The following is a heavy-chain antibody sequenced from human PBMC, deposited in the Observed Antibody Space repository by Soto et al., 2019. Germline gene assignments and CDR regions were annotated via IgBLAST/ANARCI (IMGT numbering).Heavy chain of an antibody. CDR3: ARGSPYNWNPPRKLTWFDP. J-gene: IGHJ5*02. Sequence: PSXTLSLTCAVYGGSLSGYYSSWIRQPPVKGLEWPGEINHSGSTNYNPSLKSRVTISVDTSKNQFSLKLSSVTAADTAVYYCARGSPYNWNPPRKLTWFDPWGQGTLVTVSS. D-gene: IGHD1-1*01. V-gene: IGHV4-34*01. CDR2: INHSGST. CDR1: GGSLSGYY.